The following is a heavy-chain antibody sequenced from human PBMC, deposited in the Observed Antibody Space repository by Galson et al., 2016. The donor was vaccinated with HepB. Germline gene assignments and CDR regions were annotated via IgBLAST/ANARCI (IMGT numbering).Heavy chain of an antibody. CDR3: ARVSPRAYSSSPFDY. V-gene: IGHV4-59*01. Sequence: SETLSLTCTVSGGSINGYYWSWIRQPPGKGLECIGYMSYSGHSNYSPFLRSRVTISVDTSKNQFSMRLTSVTAADTAVYYCARVSPRAYSSSPFDYWGQGTLVTVSS. CDR1: GGSINGYY. D-gene: IGHD6-13*01. J-gene: IGHJ4*02. CDR2: MSYSGHS.